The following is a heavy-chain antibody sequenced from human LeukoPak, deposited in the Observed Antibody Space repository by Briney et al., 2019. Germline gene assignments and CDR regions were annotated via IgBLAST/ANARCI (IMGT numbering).Heavy chain of an antibody. CDR1: GFTVSSNY. Sequence: TGGSLRLSCAASGFTVSSNYMIWVRQAPGKGLEWVSVIYSGGRTYYVDSVKGRFTISRDISKNTLYLQMNSLRAEDTAVYYCARRAGAYSHPYDYWGQGTLVTVSS. D-gene: IGHD4/OR15-4a*01. V-gene: IGHV3-53*01. J-gene: IGHJ4*02. CDR2: IYSGGRT. CDR3: ARRAGAYSHPYDY.